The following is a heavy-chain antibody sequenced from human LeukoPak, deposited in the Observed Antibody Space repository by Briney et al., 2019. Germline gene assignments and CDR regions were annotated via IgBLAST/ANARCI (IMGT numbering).Heavy chain of an antibody. D-gene: IGHD3-22*01. Sequence: PSETLSLTCAVYGXSFSGYYWSWIRQPPGKGLEWIGEINHSGSTNYNPSLKSRVTISVDTSKNQFSLNLSSVTAADTAVYYCASKTTYYYDSSGAEAFDIWGQGTMVTVSS. CDR1: GXSFSGYY. J-gene: IGHJ3*02. CDR2: INHSGST. V-gene: IGHV4-34*01. CDR3: ASKTTYYYDSSGAEAFDI.